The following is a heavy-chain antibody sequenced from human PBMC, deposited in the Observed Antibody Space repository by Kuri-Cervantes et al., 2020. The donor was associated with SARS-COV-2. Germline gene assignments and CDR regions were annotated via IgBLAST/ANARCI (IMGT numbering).Heavy chain of an antibody. V-gene: IGHV3-7*01. D-gene: IGHD3-10*01. CDR2: IKQDGSEK. CDR3: ARSIWFGEGYYYMDV. CDR1: GFTFSSYN. J-gene: IGHJ6*03. Sequence: GESLKISCAASGFTFSSYNMNWVRQAPGKGLEWVANIKQDGSEKYYVDSVKGRFTISRDNAKNSLYLQMNSLRAEDTAVYYCARSIWFGEGYYYMDVWGKGTTITVSS.